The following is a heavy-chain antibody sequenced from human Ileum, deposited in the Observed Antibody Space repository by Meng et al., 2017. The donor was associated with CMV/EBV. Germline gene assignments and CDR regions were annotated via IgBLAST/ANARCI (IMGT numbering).Heavy chain of an antibody. CDR2: IYVSVST. CDR1: GGSMSGYY. V-gene: IGHV4-4*07. D-gene: IGHD3-3*01. Sequence: GCGPRLVKPSETLSLTCSVSGGSMSGYYWGWIRQPAGKGLEWIGRIYVSVSTDYNPSLKSRATMSVDTSKKQFSLRLTSVTAADTAVYFCAREVDVDGAVPQKGGYYYDYWGQGILVTVSS. CDR3: AREVDVDGAVPQKGGYYYDY. J-gene: IGHJ4*02.